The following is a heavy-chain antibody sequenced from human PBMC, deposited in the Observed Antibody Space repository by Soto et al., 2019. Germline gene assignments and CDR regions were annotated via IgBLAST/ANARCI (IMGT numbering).Heavy chain of an antibody. J-gene: IGHJ5*02. D-gene: IGHD2-15*01. CDR2: ISGYNGNT. CDR3: ARGGCSGGNCYSGFDP. V-gene: IGHV1-18*01. Sequence: ASVKVSCKASGYTFTNYGISWVRQAHGQGLEWMGWISGYNGNTNYAQKLQGRVTMTTDTSTSTGYMELRSLRSDDTAVYYCARGGCSGGNCYSGFDPWGQGTLVTVSS. CDR1: GYTFTNYG.